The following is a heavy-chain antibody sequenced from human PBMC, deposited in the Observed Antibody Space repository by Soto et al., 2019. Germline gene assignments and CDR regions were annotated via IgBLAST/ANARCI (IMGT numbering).Heavy chain of an antibody. CDR2: IIPIFGTA. CDR1: GGTFSSYA. J-gene: IGHJ4*02. D-gene: IGHD2-8*01. V-gene: IGHV1-69*13. Sequence: ASVKVSCKASGGTFSSYAISWVRHAPGKGLEWKGGIIPIFGTANYAQKFQGRVTITADESTSTAYMELSSLRSEDTAVYYCATQSAGYCTNGVCFRFDYWGQGTLVTVSS. CDR3: ATQSAGYCTNGVCFRFDY.